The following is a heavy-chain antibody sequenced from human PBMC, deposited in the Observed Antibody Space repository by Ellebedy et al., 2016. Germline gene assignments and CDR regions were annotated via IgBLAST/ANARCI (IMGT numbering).Heavy chain of an antibody. CDR2: ISASADGT. V-gene: IGHV3-23*01. D-gene: IGHD2-15*01. CDR1: GFPFSSYA. CDR3: ARGVGSGWFDP. Sequence: GESLKISCAASGFPFSSYAMSWVRQAPGTGLEWVSAISASADGTYYADSVKGRFTISRDNSKNTLYLQMNSLRAEDTAVYYCARGVGSGWFDPWGQGTLVTVSS. J-gene: IGHJ5*02.